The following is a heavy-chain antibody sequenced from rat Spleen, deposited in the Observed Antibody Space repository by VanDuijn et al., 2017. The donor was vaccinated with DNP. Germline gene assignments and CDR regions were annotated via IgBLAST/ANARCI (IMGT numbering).Heavy chain of an antibody. V-gene: IGHV2-41*01. CDR2: FWTTGGP. CDR3: ARGGFDY. CDR1: GFSLTTYH. Sequence: QVQLKESGPGLVQPSQTLSLTCTVSGFSLTTYHVHWVRQPPGRDLEWMGVFWTTGGPQFNSVFKSRLTITRDTSKSQIFLQMNSLQTEDTATYYCARGGFDYWGQGVMVTVSS. J-gene: IGHJ2*01.